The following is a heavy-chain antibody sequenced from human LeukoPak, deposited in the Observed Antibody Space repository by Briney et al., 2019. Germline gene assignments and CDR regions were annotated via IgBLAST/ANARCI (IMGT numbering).Heavy chain of an antibody. CDR1: AGSISFYY. CDR3: ARVLRRYSRSWSYWFDP. Sequence: PSETLSVTCSVSAGSISFYYWNWMRPPRGKGLAGMGEINNSGSTNYHPSIKSRVTISVDTSNNQYSVKLSSVTAADTAVYYCARVLRRYSRSWSYWFDPWGQGTLVTVSS. D-gene: IGHD6-13*01. CDR2: INNSGST. V-gene: IGHV4-34*01. J-gene: IGHJ5*02.